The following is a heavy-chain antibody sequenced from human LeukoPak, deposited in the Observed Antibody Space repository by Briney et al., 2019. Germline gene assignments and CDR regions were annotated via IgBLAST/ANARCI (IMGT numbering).Heavy chain of an antibody. J-gene: IGHJ5*02. CDR2: INHSGST. CDR1: GGSFSGYY. Sequence: SETLSLTCAVYGGSFSGYYWSWIRQPPGKGLEWIGEINHSGSTNYNPSLKSRVTISVDTSKNQFSLKLSSVTAADTAVYYCARRGYPYSSTRGKNWFDPWGQGTLVTVSS. V-gene: IGHV4-34*01. CDR3: ARRGYPYSSTRGKNWFDP. D-gene: IGHD6-13*01.